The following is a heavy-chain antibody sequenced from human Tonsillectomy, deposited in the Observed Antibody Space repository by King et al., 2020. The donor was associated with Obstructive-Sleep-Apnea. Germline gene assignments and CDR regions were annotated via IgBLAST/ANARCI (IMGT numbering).Heavy chain of an antibody. D-gene: IGHD3-10*01. J-gene: IGHJ6*02. CDR1: GFTFSSYA. V-gene: IGHV3-30-3*01. Sequence: VQLVESGGGVVQPGRSLGLSCAASGFTFSSYAMHWVRQAPGKGLEGGAVISYDGSNKYYADSVKGRFTISRDNSKNTLYLQMNSLRAEDTAVYYCATSGHLWFGELGPLPYYGMDVWGQGTTVTVSS. CDR3: ATSGHLWFGELGPLPYYGMDV. CDR2: ISYDGSNK.